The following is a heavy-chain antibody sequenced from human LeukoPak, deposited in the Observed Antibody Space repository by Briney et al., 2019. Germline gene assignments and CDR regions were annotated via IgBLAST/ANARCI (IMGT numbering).Heavy chain of an antibody. D-gene: IGHD3-9*01. CDR1: GFTFSSFA. CDR3: ARATGYDILTGYYYFDP. J-gene: IGHJ5*02. Sequence: PGGSLRLSCTASGFTFSSFAMNWVRQAPGKGLEWVSSVTGGGVSAYYTDSVKGRFTISRDNSKNTLYLQMNGLRVEDTAIYYCARATGYDILTGYYYFDPWGQGALVTVSS. CDR2: VTGGGVSA. V-gene: IGHV3-23*01.